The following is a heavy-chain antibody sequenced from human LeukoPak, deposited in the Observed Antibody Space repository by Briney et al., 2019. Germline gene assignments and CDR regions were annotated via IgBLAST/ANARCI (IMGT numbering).Heavy chain of an antibody. D-gene: IGHD3-9*01. CDR1: GFTFSSYA. CDR2: ISGSGGST. CDR3: AKGDGEDDILTGYYD. J-gene: IGHJ4*02. V-gene: IGHV3-23*01. Sequence: GGSLRLSCAASGFTFSSYAMSWGRQAPGKGLEWVSAISGSGGSTYYAASVKGRFTISRDNSKNTLYLQMNSLRAEDTAVYYCAKGDGEDDILTGYYDWGQGTLVTVSS.